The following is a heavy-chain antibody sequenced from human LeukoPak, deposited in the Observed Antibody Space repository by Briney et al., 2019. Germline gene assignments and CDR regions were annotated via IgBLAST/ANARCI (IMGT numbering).Heavy chain of an antibody. CDR2: ISGSGGST. Sequence: GGSLRLSCAASGFTFSSYAMSWVRQAPGKGLEWVSAISGSGGSTYYADSVKGRFTISRDNSKNTLYLQMNSLRAEDTAVYYCAKLARWGIEAYYYDSSGYIFDYWGQGTLVTISS. D-gene: IGHD3-22*01. CDR1: GFTFSSYA. J-gene: IGHJ4*02. V-gene: IGHV3-23*01. CDR3: AKLARWGIEAYYYDSSGYIFDY.